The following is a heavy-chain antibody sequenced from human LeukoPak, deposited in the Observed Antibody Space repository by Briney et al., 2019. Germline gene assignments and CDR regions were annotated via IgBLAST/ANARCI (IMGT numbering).Heavy chain of an antibody. D-gene: IGHD6-6*01. V-gene: IGHV3-64*05. CDR1: GFTFSRYA. J-gene: IGHJ6*02. CDR3: VKDLLTSSSGMDV. Sequence: GGSLRLSCSASGFTFSRYAMHWVRQAPGKGLEYVSVISSNGGSRYYADSVKGRFTISRDNSKNTLYIQMSSLRVEDTAVYYCVKDLLTSSSGMDVWGQGTTVTVSS. CDR2: ISSNGGSR.